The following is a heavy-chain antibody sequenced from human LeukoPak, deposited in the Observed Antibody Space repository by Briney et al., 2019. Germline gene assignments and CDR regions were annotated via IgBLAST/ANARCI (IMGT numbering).Heavy chain of an antibody. V-gene: IGHV3-23*01. D-gene: IGHD6-19*01. CDR2: ISGSGSGGST. CDR1: GFTFSSSA. Sequence: GGSLRLSCAASGFTFSSSAMSWVRQAPGKGLEWVSSISGSGSGGSTYYADSVKGRFTISRDNSKNTLYLQMTSLRAEDTAVYYCAKWRDVSSGWSRSFFDFWGQGTLVTVSS. J-gene: IGHJ4*02. CDR3: AKWRDVSSGWSRSFFDF.